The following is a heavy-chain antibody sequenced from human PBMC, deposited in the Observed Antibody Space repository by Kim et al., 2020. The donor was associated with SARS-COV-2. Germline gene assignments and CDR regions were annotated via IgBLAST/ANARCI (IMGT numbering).Heavy chain of an antibody. CDR1: GYSFTSYW. CDR2: IYPGDSDT. D-gene: IGHD3-22*01. V-gene: IGHV5-51*01. J-gene: IGHJ3*02. Sequence: GESLKISCKGSGYSFTSYWIGWVRQMPGKGLEWMGIIYPGDSDTRYSPSLQGQVTISADKSISTAYLQWSSLKASDTAMYYCARGLLLPVVAFDIWGQGTMVTVSS. CDR3: ARGLLLPVVAFDI.